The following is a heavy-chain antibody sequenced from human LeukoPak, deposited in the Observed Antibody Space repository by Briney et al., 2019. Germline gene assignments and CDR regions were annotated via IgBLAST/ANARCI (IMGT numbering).Heavy chain of an antibody. J-gene: IGHJ4*02. V-gene: IGHV1-46*01. Sequence: ASVKVSCKASGYTFTSYYMHWVRQAPGQGLEWMGIINPSGGSTSYAQKFQGRVTMTRDMSTSTVYMELSSLRSEDTAVYYCARAQIRFLEWLQIPASGGFDYWGQGTLVTVSS. CDR2: INPSGGST. D-gene: IGHD3-3*01. CDR3: ARAQIRFLEWLQIPASGGFDY. CDR1: GYTFTSYY.